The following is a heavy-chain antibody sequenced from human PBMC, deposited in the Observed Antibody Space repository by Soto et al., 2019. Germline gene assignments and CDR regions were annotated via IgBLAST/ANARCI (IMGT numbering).Heavy chain of an antibody. CDR1: GFNFGTYA. J-gene: IGHJ5*02. D-gene: IGHD6-19*01. CDR2: INGSGGTT. CDR3: APEAGTRSWFDP. Sequence: EVQLLESGGDLVQPGGSLRLSCAASGFNFGTYAMSWVRQAPGKGLEWVSGINGSGGTTYYEDSVKGRFTISRDNSNNTLYLQMNSLRAEDTAVYYCAPEAGTRSWFDPWGQGTLVTVSS. V-gene: IGHV3-23*01.